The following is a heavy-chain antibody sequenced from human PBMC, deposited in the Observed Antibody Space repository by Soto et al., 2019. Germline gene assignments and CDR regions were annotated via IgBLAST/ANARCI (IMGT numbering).Heavy chain of an antibody. CDR3: ARDRAVAGTYNYYYYYGMDV. V-gene: IGHV1-2*04. D-gene: IGHD6-19*01. J-gene: IGHJ6*02. CDR1: GYTFTGYY. CDR2: INPNSGGT. Sequence: GASVKVSCKASGYTFTGYYMHWVRQAPGQGLEWMGWINPNSGGTNYAQKFQGWVTMTRDTSISTAYMELSRLRSDDTAVYYCARDRAVAGTYNYYYYYGMDVWGQGTTVTVSS.